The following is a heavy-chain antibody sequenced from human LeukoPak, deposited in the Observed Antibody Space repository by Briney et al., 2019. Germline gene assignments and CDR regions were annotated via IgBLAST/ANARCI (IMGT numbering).Heavy chain of an antibody. J-gene: IGHJ6*03. Sequence: PSETLSLTCTVSGGSISSYYWSWIRQPPGKGLEWIGYIYYSGSTNYNPSLKSRVTISVDTSKNQFSLKLSSVTAADTAVYYCARELKTMVRGHYYMDVWGKGTTVTVSS. CDR3: ARELKTMVRGHYYMDV. CDR1: GGSISSYY. V-gene: IGHV4-59*01. D-gene: IGHD3-10*01. CDR2: IYYSGST.